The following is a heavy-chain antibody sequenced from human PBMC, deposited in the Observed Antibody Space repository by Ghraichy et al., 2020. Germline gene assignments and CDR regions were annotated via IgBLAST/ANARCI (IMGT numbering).Heavy chain of an antibody. J-gene: IGHJ3*01. CDR3: ARYYDIRLEAFDV. CDR1: GDSISGSPDY. V-gene: IGHV4-61*02. CDR2: IYTSGST. Sequence: SETLSLTCTVSGDSISGSPDYWTWIRQPAGKGLQWIGRIYTSGSTSYNPSLKSRVTISIDKSKNQFSLKLTSVTAADTAVYYCARYYDIRLEAFDVWGQGTMVTVSS. D-gene: IGHD3-22*01.